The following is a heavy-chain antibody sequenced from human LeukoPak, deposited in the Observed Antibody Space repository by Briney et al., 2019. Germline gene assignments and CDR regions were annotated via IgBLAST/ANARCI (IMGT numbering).Heavy chain of an antibody. J-gene: IGHJ4*02. CDR2: ISSSSSTI. V-gene: IGHV3-48*01. CDR1: GFTFSSYS. CDR3: ARGPSGYHNT. Sequence: GGSLRLSCAASGFTFSSYSMDWVRQAPGKGLEWVSYISSSSSTIYYADSVKGRFTISRDNAKNSLYLQLNSLRAEDTAVYYCARGPSGYHNTGGQGTLVTVSS. D-gene: IGHD5-12*01.